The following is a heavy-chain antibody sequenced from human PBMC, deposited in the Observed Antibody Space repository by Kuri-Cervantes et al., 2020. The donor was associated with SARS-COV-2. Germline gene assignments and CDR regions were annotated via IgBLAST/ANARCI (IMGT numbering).Heavy chain of an antibody. J-gene: IGHJ4*02. V-gene: IGHV3-30-3*01. D-gene: IGHD3-3*01. Sequence: GSLRLSCAASGFTFSSYAMHWVRQAPGKGLEWVAVISYDGSNKYYADSVKGRFTISRDNAKNSLYLQMNSLRAEDTAVYYCARGGATIFVERGGLDYWGQGTLVTVSS. CDR3: ARGGATIFVERGGLDY. CDR2: ISYDGSNK. CDR1: GFTFSSYA.